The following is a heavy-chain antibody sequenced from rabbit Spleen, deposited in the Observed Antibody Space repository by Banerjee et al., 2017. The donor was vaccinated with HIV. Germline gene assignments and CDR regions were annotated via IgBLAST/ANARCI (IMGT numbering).Heavy chain of an antibody. D-gene: IGHD1-1*01. J-gene: IGHJ4*01. V-gene: IGHV1S40*01. CDR2: IYAGFSSNT. CDR3: ARDLTSVIGWNFNL. Sequence: QSLEESGGDLVKPGASLTLTCTASGFSFTYIDYLCWVRQPPGKGPEWIACIYAGFSSNTYSATWAKGRFTFSRTSSTMVTLQMTSLTAADTATYFCARDLTSVIGWNFNLWGQGTLVTVS. CDR1: GFSFTYIDY.